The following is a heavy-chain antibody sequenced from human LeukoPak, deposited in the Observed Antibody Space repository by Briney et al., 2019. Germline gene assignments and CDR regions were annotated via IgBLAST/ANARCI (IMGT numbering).Heavy chain of an antibody. V-gene: IGHV1-18*01. CDR1: GDTFSSYS. D-gene: IGHD3-22*01. CDR3: ARVFKYYYDSSGYSDAFDI. J-gene: IGHJ3*02. Sequence: ASVKVSCKASGDTFSSYSIIWVRQAPGQGLEWMGWISAYNGNTNYAQKLQGRVTMTTDTSTSTAYMELRSLRSDDTAVYYCARVFKYYYDSSGYSDAFDIWGQGTMVTVSS. CDR2: ISAYNGNT.